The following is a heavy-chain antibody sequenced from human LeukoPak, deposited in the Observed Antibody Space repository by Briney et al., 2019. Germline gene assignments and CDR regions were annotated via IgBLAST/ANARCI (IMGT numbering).Heavy chain of an antibody. D-gene: IGHD6-13*01. CDR1: GFTFSSFG. V-gene: IGHV3-21*04. J-gene: IGHJ4*02. CDR3: ASRAGYTGSWSAFDY. CDR2: ISGSSSSI. Sequence: PGGSLRLSCAAPGFTFSSFGMNWVRQAPGKGLEWVSSISGSSSSIYYADSVRGRFTISRDNAKNSLYLQMNSLRAEDTAVYYCASRAGYTGSWSAFDYWGQGTLVTVSS.